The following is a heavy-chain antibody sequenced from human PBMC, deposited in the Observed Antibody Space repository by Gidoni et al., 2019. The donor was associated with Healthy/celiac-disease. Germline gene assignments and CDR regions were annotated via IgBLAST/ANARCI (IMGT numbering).Heavy chain of an antibody. Sequence: EVQLVESGGGLVKLGGSLRLSCSALGFTFSNAGMSWVRQAPGKGLEWVGRIKSKTDGGTTDYAAPVKGRFTISRDDSKNTLYLQMNSLKTEDTAVYYCTTDQPRGYQSKIWGQGTMVTVSS. CDR1: GFTFSNAG. J-gene: IGHJ3*02. D-gene: IGHD5-12*01. CDR2: IKSKTDGGTT. V-gene: IGHV3-15*01. CDR3: TTDQPRGYQSKI.